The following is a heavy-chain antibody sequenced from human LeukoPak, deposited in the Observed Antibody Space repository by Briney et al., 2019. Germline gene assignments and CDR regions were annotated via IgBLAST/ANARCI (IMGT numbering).Heavy chain of an antibody. CDR1: GFSFSDYY. CDR2: MSSSGDTI. V-gene: IGHV3-11*04. Sequence: GGSLRLSCAASGFSFSDYYMSWIRQAPGKGLEWVSYMSSSGDTIYYADSVKGRFTISRDNSKNTLYLQMNSLRAEDTAVYYCAKDREPTIAAAATYDYWGQGTLVTVSS. CDR3: AKDREPTIAAAATYDY. D-gene: IGHD6-13*01. J-gene: IGHJ4*02.